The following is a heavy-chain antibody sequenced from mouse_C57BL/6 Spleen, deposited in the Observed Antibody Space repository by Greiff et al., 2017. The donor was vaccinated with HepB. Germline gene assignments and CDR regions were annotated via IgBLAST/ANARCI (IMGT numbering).Heavy chain of an antibody. J-gene: IGHJ1*03. CDR2: IDPETGGT. Sequence: QVQLQQSGAELVRPGASVTLSCKASGYTFTDYEMHWVKQTPVHGLEWIGAIDPETGGTAYNQKFKGKAILTADKSSSTAYLELRSLTSEDSAVYYCTRGYFDVWGTGTTVTVSS. V-gene: IGHV1-15*01. CDR3: TRGYFDV. CDR1: GYTFTDYE.